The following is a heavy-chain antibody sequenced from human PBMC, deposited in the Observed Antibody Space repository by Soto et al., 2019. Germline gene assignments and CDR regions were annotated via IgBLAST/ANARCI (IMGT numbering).Heavy chain of an antibody. CDR2: ISSSSSYT. CDR1: GFTFSDYY. Sequence: GGSLRLSCAASGFTFSDYYMSWIRQAPGKGLEWVSYISSSSSYTNYADCVKSRFTISRDNAKNSLYLQMNSLRAEDTAVYYCARTPDCTNGVCSAGFDYWGQGTLVTVSS. D-gene: IGHD2-8*01. V-gene: IGHV3-11*06. CDR3: ARTPDCTNGVCSAGFDY. J-gene: IGHJ4*02.